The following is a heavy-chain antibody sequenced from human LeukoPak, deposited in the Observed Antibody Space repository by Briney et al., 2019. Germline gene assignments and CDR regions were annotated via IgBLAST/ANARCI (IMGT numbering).Heavy chain of an antibody. V-gene: IGHV3-30*04. CDR3: AKGFYCSSSTCLDY. Sequence: GGSLRLSCAASGFTFSSYVMHWVRQAPGKGLEWVAIISYDGSNEYYADSVKGRFTISRDNSKNTLYLQMNSLRAEDTAVYYCAKGFYCSSSTCLDYWGQGTLVTVSS. CDR2: ISYDGSNE. CDR1: GFTFSSYV. D-gene: IGHD2-2*01. J-gene: IGHJ4*02.